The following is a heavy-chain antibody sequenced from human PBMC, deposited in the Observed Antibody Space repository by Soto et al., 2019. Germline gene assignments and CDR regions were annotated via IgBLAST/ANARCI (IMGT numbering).Heavy chain of an antibody. Sequence: GASVKVSCKASGYTFTSYGISWVRQAPGQGLDWMGWISAYNGNTKYAQDLQGRVTMTTDTSTSTAYMELRSLRSDDTAMYYCAREITMIVVAGMDVWGQGTTVTVSS. D-gene: IGHD3-22*01. CDR3: AREITMIVVAGMDV. J-gene: IGHJ6*02. CDR1: GYTFTSYG. V-gene: IGHV1-18*04. CDR2: ISAYNGNT.